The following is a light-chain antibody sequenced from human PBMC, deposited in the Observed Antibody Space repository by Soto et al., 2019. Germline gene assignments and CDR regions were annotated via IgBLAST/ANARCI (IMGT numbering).Light chain of an antibody. V-gene: IGKV3-11*01. CDR1: QSVYIY. CDR2: DAS. CDR3: QHRSSWPVS. J-gene: IGKJ5*01. Sequence: EIVLTQSPATLSLSPGERATLSCRASQSVYIYLAWYQQKPGQSPRLLIYDASNSATGIPARFSGSGSGTDFTLTISSLEPEDFAVYYCQHRSSWPVSFGQGTRLEIK.